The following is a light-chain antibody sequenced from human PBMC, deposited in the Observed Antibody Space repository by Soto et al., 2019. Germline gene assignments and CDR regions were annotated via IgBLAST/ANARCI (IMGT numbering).Light chain of an antibody. Sequence: DIQMTQAPSSLSASAGDRVTITCRTSQTIGIYLNWYQQKPGKAPNLLIYAASNLQSGVPSRFSGSGAGNDFTLTISSLHPEDFATYYCQQSDRSPWTFGQGTEVEIK. CDR2: AAS. V-gene: IGKV1-39*01. J-gene: IGKJ1*01. CDR3: QQSDRSPWT. CDR1: QTIGIY.